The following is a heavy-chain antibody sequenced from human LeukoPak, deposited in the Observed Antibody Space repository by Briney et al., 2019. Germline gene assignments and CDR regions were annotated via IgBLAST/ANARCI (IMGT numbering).Heavy chain of an antibody. CDR3: ARVSGSYDPYYFDY. CDR1: GGSFSGYY. J-gene: IGHJ4*02. D-gene: IGHD1-26*01. Sequence: SETLSLTCAVYGGSFSGYYWSWIRQPPGKGLEWIGEINHSGSTNYNPSLKSRVTISVDTSKNQFSLKLSSVTAADTAVYYCARVSGSYDPYYFDYWGQGTLVTVSS. CDR2: INHSGST. V-gene: IGHV4-34*01.